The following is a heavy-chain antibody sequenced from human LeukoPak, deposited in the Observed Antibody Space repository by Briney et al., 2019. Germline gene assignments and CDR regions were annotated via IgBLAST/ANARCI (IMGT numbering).Heavy chain of an antibody. J-gene: IGHJ3*02. D-gene: IGHD3-22*01. V-gene: IGHV3-48*04. CDR2: ISSSSSTI. Sequence: GGSLRLSCAASGFTFSSYSMNWVRQAPGKGLEWVSYISSSSSTIYYADSVKGRLTISRDNAKNSLYLQMNSLRAEDTAVYYCARDYYDSSGDAFDIWGQGTMVTVSS. CDR3: ARDYYDSSGDAFDI. CDR1: GFTFSSYS.